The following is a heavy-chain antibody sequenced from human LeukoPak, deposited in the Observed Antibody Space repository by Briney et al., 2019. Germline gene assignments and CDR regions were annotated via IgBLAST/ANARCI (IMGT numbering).Heavy chain of an antibody. CDR3: ARQGAYCSSTSCRRWFDP. CDR1: GGSISSSSYY. V-gene: IGHV4-39*01. J-gene: IGHJ5*02. Sequence: PSETLSLTCTVSGGSISSSSYYWGWIRQPPGKGLEWNGSIYYSGSTYYNPSLKSRVTISVDTSKNQFSLKLSSVTAADTAVYYCARQGAYCSSTSCRRWFDPWGQGTLVTVSS. CDR2: IYYSGST. D-gene: IGHD2-2*01.